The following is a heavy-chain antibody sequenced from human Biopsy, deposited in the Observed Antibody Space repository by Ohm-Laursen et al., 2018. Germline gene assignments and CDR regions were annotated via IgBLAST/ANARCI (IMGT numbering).Heavy chain of an antibody. CDR2: IIPMFGTA. J-gene: IGHJ4*02. CDR1: GGTFINYA. CDR3: ARGPHSGSHSCFDY. V-gene: IGHV1-69*01. D-gene: IGHD1-26*01. Sequence: ESSVKVSCKASGGTFINYAISWVRQAPGQGLEWMGGIIPMFGTANYAQMFQGRVTISADESTGTSYMELSSLTTEDTAIYYCARGPHSGSHSCFDYWGRGTLVTVSS.